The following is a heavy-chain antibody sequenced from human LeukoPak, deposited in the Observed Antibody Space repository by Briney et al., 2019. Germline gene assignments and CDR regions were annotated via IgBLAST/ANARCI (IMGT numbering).Heavy chain of an antibody. CDR2: IIPIFGTA. D-gene: IGHD2-2*01. CDR3: ARDQRHCSSTNCSPLSYYYYGMDV. CDR1: GGTFSSYA. V-gene: IGHV1-69*13. Sequence: ASVKVSCRASGGTFSSYAISWVRQAPGQGLEWMGGIIPIFGTANYAQKFQGRVTITADESTSTAYMELSSLRSEDTAVYYCARDQRHCSSTNCSPLSYYYYGMDVWGQGTTVTVSS. J-gene: IGHJ6*02.